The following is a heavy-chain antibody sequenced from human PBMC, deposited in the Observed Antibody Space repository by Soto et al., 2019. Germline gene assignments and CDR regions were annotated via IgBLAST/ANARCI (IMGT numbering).Heavy chain of an antibody. CDR3: VKDGPNWGSDLDDY. CDR1: GFSFRTYG. D-gene: IGHD7-27*01. Sequence: PGGSLRLSCAASGFSFRTYGMHWVRQAPGKGPERVAVIWHDGSKKYYGDSVKGRFTISRDNSKNTLYLQMSSLRVEDTAVYYCVKDGPNWGSDLDDYWGQGTLVTVSS. CDR2: IWHDGSKK. V-gene: IGHV3-33*06. J-gene: IGHJ4*02.